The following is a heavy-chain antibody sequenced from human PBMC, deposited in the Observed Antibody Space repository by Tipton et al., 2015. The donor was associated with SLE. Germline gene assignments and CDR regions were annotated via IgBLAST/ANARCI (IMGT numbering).Heavy chain of an antibody. D-gene: IGHD3-22*01. V-gene: IGHV3-21*03. CDR2: ISSSSSYI. Sequence: GSLRLSCAASGFTFSSYSMNWVRQAPGKGLEWVSSISSSSSYIYYADSVKGRFTISRDNAKNSLYLQMNSLRAEDTAVYYCARLRSSGYYSYDAFDIWGQGTMVTVSS. CDR3: ARLRSSGYYSYDAFDI. CDR1: GFTFSSYS. J-gene: IGHJ3*02.